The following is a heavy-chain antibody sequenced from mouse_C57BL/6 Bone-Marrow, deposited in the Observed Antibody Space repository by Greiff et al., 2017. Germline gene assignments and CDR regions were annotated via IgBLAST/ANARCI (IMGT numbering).Heavy chain of an antibody. CDR1: GFNIKDDY. CDR2: IDPENGDT. J-gene: IGHJ3*01. V-gene: IGHV14-4*01. D-gene: IGHD2-4*01. Sequence: VQLKESGAELVRPGASVKLSCTASGFNIKDDYMHWVKQRPEQGLEWIGWIDPENGDTEYASKFQGKATITADTSSNTAYLQLSSLTSEDTAVYYCTTKIYYDYDWFAYWGQGILVTVSA. CDR3: TTKIYYDYDWFAY.